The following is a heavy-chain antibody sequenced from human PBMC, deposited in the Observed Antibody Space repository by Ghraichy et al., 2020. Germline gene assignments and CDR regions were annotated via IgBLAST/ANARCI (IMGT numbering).Heavy chain of an antibody. Sequence: GGSLRLSCAASGFSINNYAMNWVRQAPGKRLEWVSGITDGGDSTYYGGSTYYADSVKGRFTISRDNSKNTLFLQMNNLRAEDTAVYYCATGGFCSSSWGYWGQGTLVTVSS. D-gene: IGHD6-13*01. CDR2: ITDGGDSTYYGGST. J-gene: IGHJ4*02. CDR1: GFSINNYA. V-gene: IGHV3-23*01. CDR3: ATGGFCSSSWGY.